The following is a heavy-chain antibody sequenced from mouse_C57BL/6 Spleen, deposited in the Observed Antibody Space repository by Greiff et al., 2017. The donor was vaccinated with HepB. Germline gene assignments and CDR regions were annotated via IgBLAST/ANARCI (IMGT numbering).Heavy chain of an antibody. V-gene: IGHV3-6*01. Sequence: EVKLMESGPGLVKPSQSLSLTCSVTGYSITSGYYWNWIRQFPGNKLEWMGYISYDGSNNYNPSLKNRISITRDTSKNQFFLKLNSVTTEDTATYYCAREGQYEAVAYWGQGTLVTVSA. J-gene: IGHJ3*01. D-gene: IGHD3-3*01. CDR1: GYSITSGYY. CDR3: AREGQYEAVAY. CDR2: ISYDGSN.